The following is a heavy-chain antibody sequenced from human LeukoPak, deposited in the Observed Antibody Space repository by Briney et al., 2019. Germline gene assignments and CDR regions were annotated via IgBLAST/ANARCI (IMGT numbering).Heavy chain of an antibody. CDR2: INPSGGST. CDR1: GYTFTSYY. J-gene: IGHJ4*02. CDR3: ARDPRGIVVVVAASFDY. V-gene: IGHV1-46*01. D-gene: IGHD2-15*01. Sequence: GASVKVSCKASGYTFTSYYMHWVRQAPGQGLEWMGIINPSGGSTSYAQKFQGRVTMTRDTSTSTVYMELSSLRSEDTAVYYCARDPRGIVVVVAASFDYWGQGTLVTVSS.